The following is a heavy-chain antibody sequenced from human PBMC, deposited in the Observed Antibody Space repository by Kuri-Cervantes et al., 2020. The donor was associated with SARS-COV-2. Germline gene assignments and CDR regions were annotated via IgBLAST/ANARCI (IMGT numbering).Heavy chain of an antibody. CDR1: GFSFSGYW. Sequence: GGSLRLSCAASGFSFSGYWMSWVRQAPGKGLEWVANIKGDGSQKYYVDSVKGRFTISGDNAKNSVYLQMNSLRAEDTAVYYCARDIKYQLLYPGWGMDVWGQGTTVTVSS. J-gene: IGHJ6*02. CDR2: IKGDGSQK. D-gene: IGHD2-2*02. V-gene: IGHV3-7*05. CDR3: ARDIKYQLLYPGWGMDV.